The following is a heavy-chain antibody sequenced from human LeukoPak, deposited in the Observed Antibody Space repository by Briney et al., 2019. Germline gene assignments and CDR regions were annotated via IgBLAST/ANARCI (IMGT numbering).Heavy chain of an antibody. V-gene: IGHV3-30-3*01. CDR2: ISYDGSNK. J-gene: IGHJ4*02. CDR3: AREDGEWLSQGAFDY. CDR1: GFTFSSYA. D-gene: IGHD3-3*01. Sequence: GGSLRLSCAASGFTFSSYAMHWVRQAPGKGLEWVAVISYDGSNKYYADSVKGRFTISRDNSKNTLYLQMNSLRAEDTAVYYCAREDGEWLSQGAFDYWGQGTLVTVSS.